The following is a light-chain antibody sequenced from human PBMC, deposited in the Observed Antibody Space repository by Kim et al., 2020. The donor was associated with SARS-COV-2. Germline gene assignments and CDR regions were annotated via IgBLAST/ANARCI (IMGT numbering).Light chain of an antibody. CDR2: RDN. CDR1: SDNVGNQG. V-gene: IGLV10-54*01. J-gene: IGLJ3*02. Sequence: LTQPPSVSKGLRQTATLTCTGNSDNVGNQGAAWLQHPQGHPPKLLSYRDNNRPSGISERLSASRSGNTASLTITGLQPEDEADYYCSALDSSLSAWVFGGGTQLTVL. CDR3: SALDSSLSAWV.